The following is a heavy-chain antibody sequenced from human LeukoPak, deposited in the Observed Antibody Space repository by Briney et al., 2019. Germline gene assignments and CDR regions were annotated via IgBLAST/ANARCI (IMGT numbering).Heavy chain of an antibody. J-gene: IGHJ4*02. CDR3: AREYYDFWSAYYFDY. V-gene: IGHV1-18*01. CDR1: GYTFPSYG. CDR2: ISAYNGNT. Sequence: SVKVSCKASGYTFPSYGISWVRQAPGQGLEWMGWISAYNGNTNYAQKLQGRVTMTTDTSTSTAYMELRSLRSDDTAVYYCAREYYDFWSAYYFDYWGQGTLVTVSS. D-gene: IGHD3-3*01.